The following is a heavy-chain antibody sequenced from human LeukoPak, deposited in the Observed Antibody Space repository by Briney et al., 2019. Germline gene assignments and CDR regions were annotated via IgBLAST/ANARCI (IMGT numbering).Heavy chain of an antibody. V-gene: IGHV3-23*01. CDR2: ISGSAHKI. CDR3: AGRVTGYSSGYVY. CDR1: GFTFSSYA. J-gene: IGHJ4*02. D-gene: IGHD5-18*01. Sequence: GGPLRLSCAASGFTFSSYAMSWVRQAPEKGLDWVSVISGSAHKIRYADSVKGRFTISRDNSENTVYLQMNNLRAEDTALYYCAGRVTGYSSGYVYWGQGTLVTVSS.